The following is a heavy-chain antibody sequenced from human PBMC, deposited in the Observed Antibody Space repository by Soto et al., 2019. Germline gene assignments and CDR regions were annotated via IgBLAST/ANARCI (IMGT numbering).Heavy chain of an antibody. D-gene: IGHD3-22*01. CDR3: ARYGYYYDSSGPG. CDR1: GGSISSYY. Sequence: SETLSLTCTVSGGSISSYYWSWIRQPPGKGLEWIGSIFYSGSTYYSASLKSRVTISVDTSKNQFSLKLSSVTAADTAVYYCARYGYYYDSSGPGWGQGTLVTVSS. V-gene: IGHV4-59*05. J-gene: IGHJ4*02. CDR2: IFYSGST.